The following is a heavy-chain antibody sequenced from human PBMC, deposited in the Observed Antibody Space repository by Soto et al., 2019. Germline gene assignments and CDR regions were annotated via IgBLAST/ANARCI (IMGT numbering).Heavy chain of an antibody. V-gene: IGHV1-3*01. CDR1: GYSFTSHA. CDR2: INAGNGNT. J-gene: IGHJ4*02. Sequence: QVQLVQSGAEVKKPGASVKVSCKASGYSFTSHAMHWVRQAPGQRLEWMGWINAGNGNTKYSQKFQGRVTITRDTSASTAYMALSSLRSEDTAVYYCLGYCSGGSCYARGYWGQGTLVTVSS. CDR3: LGYCSGGSCYARGY. D-gene: IGHD2-15*01.